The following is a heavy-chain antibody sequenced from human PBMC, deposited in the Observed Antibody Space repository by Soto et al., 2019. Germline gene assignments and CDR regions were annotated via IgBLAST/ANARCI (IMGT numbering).Heavy chain of an antibody. CDR1: GGTFSSYA. CDR3: ARLGYSGYDGWFDP. V-gene: IGHV1-69*06. Sequence: SVKVSYKASGGTFSSYAISWVRQAPGQGLEWMGGIIPIFGTANYAQKFQGRVTITADKSTSTAYMELSSLRSEDTAVYYCARLGYSGYDGWFDPWGQGTLVTVSS. CDR2: IIPIFGTA. D-gene: IGHD5-12*01. J-gene: IGHJ5*02.